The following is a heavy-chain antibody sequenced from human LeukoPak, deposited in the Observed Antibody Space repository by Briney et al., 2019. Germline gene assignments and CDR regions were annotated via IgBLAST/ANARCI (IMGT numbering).Heavy chain of an antibody. V-gene: IGHV4-39*07. D-gene: IGHD3-10*01. CDR2: IYYGGST. CDR1: GDSISSSSDF. J-gene: IGHJ4*02. Sequence: SETLSLTCPVSGDSISSSSDFWGWIRQPPGKGLEWIGSIYYGGSTNYNPSLKSRVTISVDTSKNQFSLKLSSVTAADTAVYYCATSHMVRAVAPDYWGQGTLVTVSS. CDR3: ATSHMVRAVAPDY.